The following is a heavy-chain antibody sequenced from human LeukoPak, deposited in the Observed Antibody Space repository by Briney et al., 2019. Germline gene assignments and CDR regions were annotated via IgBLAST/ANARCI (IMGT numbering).Heavy chain of an antibody. CDR1: GFSFSSYA. Sequence: GGSLRLSCVASGFSFSSYAMGWVRQAPGKRPEWVSSLTDSGGTTYYVDSVKGRFTISRDNSKNTLYLHMNSLRAEDTAMYYCAKKRDAFDIWGQGTVVAVSS. CDR3: AKKRDAFDI. D-gene: IGHD5-24*01. CDR2: LTDSGGTT. V-gene: IGHV3-23*01. J-gene: IGHJ3*02.